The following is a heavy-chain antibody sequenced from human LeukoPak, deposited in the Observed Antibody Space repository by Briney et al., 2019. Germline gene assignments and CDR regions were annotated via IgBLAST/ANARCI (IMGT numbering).Heavy chain of an antibody. D-gene: IGHD1-1*01. V-gene: IGHV3-23*01. CDR3: AKSLFSSATGTGRAFHI. J-gene: IGHJ3*02. CDR1: GFTFSKFP. Sequence: GGSLRLSCAASGFTFSKFPMGWVRQAPGRGLEWVSAISASGDVTFYADSLRGRFTISRDNSKSTLYLQMNGLRAEDTAIFYCAKSLFSSATGTGRAFHIWGQGTRVTVSS. CDR2: ISASGDVT.